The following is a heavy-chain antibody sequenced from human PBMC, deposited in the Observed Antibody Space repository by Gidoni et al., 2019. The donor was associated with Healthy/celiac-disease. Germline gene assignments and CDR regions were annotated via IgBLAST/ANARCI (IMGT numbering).Heavy chain of an antibody. CDR1: GFTFSSHA. CDR2: ISHDGSNK. D-gene: IGHD6-6*01. J-gene: IGHJ6*03. V-gene: IGHV3-30-3*01. CDR3: ARDPEIQTQTSIAARLRWGHYMDV. Sequence: QVQLVESGGGVVQPGRSLRLPFAASGFTFSSHAMHWVRQAPGKGLEWVAVISHDGSNKYYADSVKGRFTISRDNSKNTLYLQMNSLRAEDTAVYYCARDPEIQTQTSIAARLRWGHYMDVWGKGTTVTVSS.